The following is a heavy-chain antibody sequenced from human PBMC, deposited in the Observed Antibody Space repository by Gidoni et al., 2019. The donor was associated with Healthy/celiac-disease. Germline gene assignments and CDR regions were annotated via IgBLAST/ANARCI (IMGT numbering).Heavy chain of an antibody. Sequence: EVQLVESGGGLVQPGGSLRLSCAASGFTFSRYEMNWVRQAPGKGLEWVSYISSSGSTIYYADSVKGRFTISRDNAKNSLYLQMNSLRAEDTAVYYCATGYSSGWGYYYYGMDVWGQGTTVTVSS. CDR2: ISSSGSTI. V-gene: IGHV3-48*03. J-gene: IGHJ6*02. CDR1: GFTFSRYE. D-gene: IGHD6-19*01. CDR3: ATGYSSGWGYYYYGMDV.